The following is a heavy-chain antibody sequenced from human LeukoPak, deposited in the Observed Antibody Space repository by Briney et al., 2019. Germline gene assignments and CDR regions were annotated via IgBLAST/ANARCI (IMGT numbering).Heavy chain of an antibody. CDR2: INPSGGST. CDR1: GYTFTSYY. J-gene: IGHJ6*03. Sequence: GASVKVSCKASGYTFTSYYMHWVRQAPGQGLEWMGIINPSGGSTSYAQKFQGRVTMTRDTSTSTVYMELSSLRSEDTAVYYCARSLAARPSVYYYYMDVWGKGTTVTVSS. V-gene: IGHV1-46*01. D-gene: IGHD6-6*01. CDR3: ARSLAARPSVYYYYMDV.